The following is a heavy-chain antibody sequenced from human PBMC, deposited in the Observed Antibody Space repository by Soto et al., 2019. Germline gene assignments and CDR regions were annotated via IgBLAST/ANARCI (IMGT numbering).Heavy chain of an antibody. V-gene: IGHV4-61*08. CDR1: GGSISSGDYY. D-gene: IGHD2-2*01. CDR2: IYYSGST. J-gene: IGHJ4*02. Sequence: PXETLSLTCTVSGGSISSGDYYWSWIRQPPGKGLEWIGYIYYSGSTNYNPSLKSRVTISVDTSNNQFSLKLSSVTAADTAVYYCARGLTTRGSAHYFDYWGQGTLVTVSS. CDR3: ARGLTTRGSAHYFDY.